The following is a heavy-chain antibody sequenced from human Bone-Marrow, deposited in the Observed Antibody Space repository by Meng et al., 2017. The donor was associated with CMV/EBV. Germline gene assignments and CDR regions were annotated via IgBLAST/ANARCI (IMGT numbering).Heavy chain of an antibody. CDR1: GYTFTGYY. D-gene: IGHD3-10*01. CDR3: ARFRGVIMYYYGMDV. J-gene: IGHJ6*01. CDR2: INPNSGGT. V-gene: IGHV1-2*02. Sequence: ASVKVSCKASGYTFTGYYMHWVRQAPGQGLEWMGWINPNSGGTNYAQKFQGRVTMTRDTSISTAYMELSRLRSDDTAVYYCARFRGVIMYYYGMDVWGQGATVTGSS.